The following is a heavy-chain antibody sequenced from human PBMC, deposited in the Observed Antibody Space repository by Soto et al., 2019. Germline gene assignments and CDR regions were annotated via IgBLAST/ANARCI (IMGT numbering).Heavy chain of an antibody. CDR3: ARDFDCSSTNGRGVVAFDL. D-gene: IGHD2-2*01. V-gene: IGHV3-7*03. J-gene: IGHJ3*01. Sequence: EVQLVESGGGLVQPGGSLRLSCAASGFTFSTSWMSWVRQAPGKELEWVANINQDASGKYYVDSVKGRFTISRDNAKDSVYLQMNSLRAEDTAVYYCARDFDCSSTNGRGVVAFDLWGQGTTVTVSS. CDR2: INQDASGK. CDR1: GFTFSTSW.